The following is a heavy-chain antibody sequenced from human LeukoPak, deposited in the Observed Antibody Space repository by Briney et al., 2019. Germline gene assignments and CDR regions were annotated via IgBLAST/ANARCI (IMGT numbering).Heavy chain of an antibody. V-gene: IGHV1-2*02. CDR2: INPNSGDT. J-gene: IGHJ4*02. CDR1: GYTFTGYY. Sequence: ASVKVSCKASGYTFTGYYMHWVRQAPGQGLEWMGWINPNSGDTNYAQKFQGRVTMTRDTSISTAYMELSRPRSDDTAVYYCARDLTLPQDGDYWGQGTLVTVSS. CDR3: ARDLTLPQDGDY. D-gene: IGHD4-23*01.